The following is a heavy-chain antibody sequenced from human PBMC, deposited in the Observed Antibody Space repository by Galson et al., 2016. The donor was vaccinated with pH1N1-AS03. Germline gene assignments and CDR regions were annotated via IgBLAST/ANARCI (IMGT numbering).Heavy chain of an antibody. J-gene: IGHJ3*01. CDR1: GLTFSSYA. CDR2: FIPIFGTT. V-gene: IGHV1-69*05. D-gene: IGHD1-7*01. CDR3: ARNSDSLGAFDV. Sequence: SCKASGLTFSSYAISWVRQAPGQGLEWMGGFIPIFGTTNYAPKYQGRVTFTTDDSTTTVYMELSNLRSEDTAVYYCARNSDSLGAFDVWGQGTLLSVSS.